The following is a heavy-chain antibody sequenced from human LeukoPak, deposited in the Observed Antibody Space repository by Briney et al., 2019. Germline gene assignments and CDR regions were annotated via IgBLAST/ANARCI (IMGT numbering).Heavy chain of an antibody. J-gene: IGHJ4*02. D-gene: IGHD5-24*01. CDR1: GGSIGSYY. V-gene: IGHV4-59*01. Sequence: SETLSLTCSVSGGSIGSYYWSWIRQFPGKGLEWIGYVHYSGDNKHNPSLKSRVSISMETSKNQLSLKLTSVTAADTAVYYCARGRGMATLPFDSWGQGTLVTVSS. CDR2: VHYSGDN. CDR3: ARGRGMATLPFDS.